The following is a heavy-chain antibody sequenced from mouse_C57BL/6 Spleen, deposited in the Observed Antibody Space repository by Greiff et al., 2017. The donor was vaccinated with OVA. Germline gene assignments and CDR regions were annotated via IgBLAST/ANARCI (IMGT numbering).Heavy chain of an antibody. V-gene: IGHV1-69*01. Sequence: QVQLQQPGAELVMPGASVKLSCKASGYTFTSYWMHWVKQRPGQGLEWIGEIDPSDSYTNYNQKFKGKSTLTVDKSSSTAYMQLSSLASEDSAVYYCARCYSRDAMDYWGQGTSVTVSS. D-gene: IGHD2-12*01. CDR3: ARCYSRDAMDY. CDR1: GYTFTSYW. CDR2: IDPSDSYT. J-gene: IGHJ4*01.